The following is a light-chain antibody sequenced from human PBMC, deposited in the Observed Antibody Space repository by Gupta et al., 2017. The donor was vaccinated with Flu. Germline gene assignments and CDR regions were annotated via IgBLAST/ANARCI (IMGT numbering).Light chain of an antibody. CDR2: LGA. CDR1: QSLLLSNGHNY. CDR3: RQALPTAQT. J-gene: IGKJ2*01. V-gene: IGKV2-28*01. Sequence: IVMTQSPLSLPVSPGEPASISCRSSQSLLLSNGHNYLDWYLQKPGQSPQLLLYLGANRPPGVPDGFRGGGSGTDFTQQKRRVEAEDGGVYYCRQALPTAQTFGWGTKVVIK.